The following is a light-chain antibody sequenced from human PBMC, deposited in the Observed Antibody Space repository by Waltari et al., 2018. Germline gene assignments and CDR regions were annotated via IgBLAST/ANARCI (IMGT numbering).Light chain of an antibody. Sequence: SYELTQSSSVYVSPGQSATITCTGDNLGDKFCNWYQQRPGQAPVLVIHQNTTRPSGIPERFSGSNSGNTATLTISETQPLDEADYYCQAWDSSTVVFGGGTKLTVL. CDR3: QAWDSSTVV. CDR2: QNT. CDR1: NLGDKF. V-gene: IGLV3-1*01. J-gene: IGLJ3*02.